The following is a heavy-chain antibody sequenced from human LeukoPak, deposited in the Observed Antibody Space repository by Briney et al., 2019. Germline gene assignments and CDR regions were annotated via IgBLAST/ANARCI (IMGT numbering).Heavy chain of an antibody. J-gene: IGHJ4*02. CDR2: IKQDGSEK. V-gene: IGHV3-7*01. CDR3: ARADYDFWSGYCYYFDY. CDR1: GFTFDDYG. Sequence: GGSLRLSCAASGFTFDDYGMSWVRQAPGKGLEWVANIKQDGSEKYYVDSVKGRFTISRDNAKNSLYLQMNSLRAEDTAVYYCARADYDFWSGYCYYFDYWGQGTLVTVSS. D-gene: IGHD3-3*01.